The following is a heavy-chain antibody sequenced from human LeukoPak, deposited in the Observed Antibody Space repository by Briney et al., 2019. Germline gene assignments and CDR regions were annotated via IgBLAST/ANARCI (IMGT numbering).Heavy chain of an antibody. CDR1: GFTFRSHA. V-gene: IGHV3-33*01. CDR3: ARDGQRLAPYAMDG. CDR2: IWYDGSNK. J-gene: IGHJ6*02. Sequence: QSGGSLRLSRATSGFTFRSHAMHWVRQSPGKGLEWVAQIWYDGSNKYYADSVKGRFSVSRDNSKNTLYLQMNSLRVEDTAVYYCARDGQRLAPYAMDGWGQGTTITVSS. D-gene: IGHD6-25*01.